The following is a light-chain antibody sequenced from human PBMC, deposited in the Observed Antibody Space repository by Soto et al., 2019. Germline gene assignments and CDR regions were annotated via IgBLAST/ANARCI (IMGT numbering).Light chain of an antibody. CDR2: GNS. Sequence: QSVLTQPPSVSGAPGQRVTISCTGSSSNIGAGYDVHWYQQLPGTAPKLLIYGNSNRPSGVPDRFSGSKSGTSASLAITGLRAEGGDDYSSRSYDGGLGGVLGGGPRPPVL. CDR1: SSNIGAGYD. V-gene: IGLV1-40*01. J-gene: IGLJ2*01. CDR3: RSYDGGLGGV.